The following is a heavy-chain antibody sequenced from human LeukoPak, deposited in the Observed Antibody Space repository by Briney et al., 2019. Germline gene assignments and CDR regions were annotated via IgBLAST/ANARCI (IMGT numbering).Heavy chain of an antibody. D-gene: IGHD4-11*01. J-gene: IGHJ6*02. Sequence: GGSLRLSCAASGFTFSSYSMNWVRQAPGKGLEWVSYISSSSSTIYYADSVKGRFTISRDNAKNSLYLQMNSLGAEDTAVYYCARDRVRRTTNGMDVWGQGTTVTVSS. CDR1: GFTFSSYS. CDR2: ISSSSSTI. CDR3: ARDRVRRTTNGMDV. V-gene: IGHV3-48*01.